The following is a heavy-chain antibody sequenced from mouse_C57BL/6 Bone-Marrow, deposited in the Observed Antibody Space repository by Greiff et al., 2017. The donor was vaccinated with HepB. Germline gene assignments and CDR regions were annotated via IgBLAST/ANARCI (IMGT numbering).Heavy chain of an antibody. J-gene: IGHJ2*01. V-gene: IGHV1-50*01. CDR2: IDPSDSYT. Sequence: QVQLQQPGAELVKPGASVKLSCKASGYTFTSYWMQWVKQRPGQGLEWIGEIDPSDSYTNYNQKFKGKATLTVDTSSSTAYMQLSSLTSEDSADYYCARNYWGQGTTLTVAS. CDR3: ARNY. CDR1: GYTFTSYW.